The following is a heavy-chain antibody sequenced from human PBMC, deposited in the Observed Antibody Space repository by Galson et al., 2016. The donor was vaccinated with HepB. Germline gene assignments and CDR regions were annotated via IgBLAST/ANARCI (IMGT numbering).Heavy chain of an antibody. CDR3: ASPGGTYSA. CDR1: GYTFTSYW. D-gene: IGHD1-26*01. Sequence: QSGAEVKKPGESLKMSCEASGYTFTSYWIGWVRQMPAKGLEWVAIIYPGDSDTRYGPSFQGRVTISADKSIRTAYLQCTSLETSDTAIYYCASPGGTYSAGGQGTRLTVSS. CDR2: IYPGDSDT. V-gene: IGHV5-51*01. J-gene: IGHJ4*02.